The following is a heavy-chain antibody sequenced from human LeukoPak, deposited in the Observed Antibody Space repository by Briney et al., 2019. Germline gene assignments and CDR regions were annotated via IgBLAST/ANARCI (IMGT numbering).Heavy chain of an antibody. CDR2: IIPIFGTT. J-gene: IGHJ4*02. Sequence: SVKVSCKASGGIVNSYAISWVRQAPGQGLEWMGRIIPIFGTTNYAQKFQGRVTITTDESTGTAYMELSSLRSEDTAVYYCARYGGAYDSSGYPYWGQGTLVTVSS. CDR3: ARYGGAYDSSGYPY. CDR1: GGIVNSYA. D-gene: IGHD3-22*01. V-gene: IGHV1-69*05.